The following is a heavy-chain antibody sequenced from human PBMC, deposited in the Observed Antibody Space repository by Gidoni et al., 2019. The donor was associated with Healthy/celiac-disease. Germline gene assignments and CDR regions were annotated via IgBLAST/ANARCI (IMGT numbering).Heavy chain of an antibody. Sequence: EVQLVESGGGLVQPGGSLKLSCAASGFTFSGSAMPWVRQASGKGLEWVGRIRSKANSYATAYAASVKGRFTISRDDSKNTAYLQMNSLKTEDTAVYYCTRVLFEWELHSDYWGQGTLVIVSS. CDR2: IRSKANSYAT. D-gene: IGHD1-26*01. CDR3: TRVLFEWELHSDY. CDR1: GFTFSGSA. J-gene: IGHJ4*02. V-gene: IGHV3-73*01.